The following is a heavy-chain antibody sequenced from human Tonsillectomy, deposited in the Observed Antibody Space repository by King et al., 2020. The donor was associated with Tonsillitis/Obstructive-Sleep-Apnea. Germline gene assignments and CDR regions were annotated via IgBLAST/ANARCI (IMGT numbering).Heavy chain of an antibody. D-gene: IGHD1-1*01. V-gene: IGHV1-58*02. CDR3: AAQLFTERAWFDP. CDR2: IVVGSGNT. Sequence: QLVQSGPEVKKPGTSVKVSCKPSGFSFIDSVIQWVRQARGQRLEWIGWIVVGSGNTNYAQQFQERVTITRDMSTNTAYMEMSSLRSEDSAVYYCAAQLFTERAWFDPWRPGTLVTVSS. CDR1: GFSFIDSV. J-gene: IGHJ5*02.